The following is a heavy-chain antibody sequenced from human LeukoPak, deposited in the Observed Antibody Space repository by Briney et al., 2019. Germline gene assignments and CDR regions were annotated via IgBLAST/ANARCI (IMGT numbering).Heavy chain of an antibody. CDR3: AKGSSGYFADL. CDR1: GFIFNNYG. Sequence: PGGSLRLSCAASGFIFNNYGLIWVRQAPGKELEWVSAISNDGGGTTYADFVKGRFTISRDNSKNTLFLQMNSLRAEDTALYYCAKGSSGYFADLWGQGTLVTVSS. CDR2: ISNDGGGT. D-gene: IGHD3-22*01. J-gene: IGHJ5*02. V-gene: IGHV3-23*01.